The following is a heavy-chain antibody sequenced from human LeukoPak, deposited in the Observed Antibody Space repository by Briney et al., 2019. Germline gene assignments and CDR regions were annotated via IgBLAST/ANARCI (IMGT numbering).Heavy chain of an antibody. CDR1: GGSISSSGYY. CDR2: IYYSGTS. J-gene: IGHJ4*02. D-gene: IGHD3-9*01. Sequence: SETLSLTCTVSGGSISSSGYYWGWIRQRPGKGLEWVGSIYYSGTSYYNPSLKSRVTMSVDESKHEFSLKLTSVTAADTAVYYCASGGLVSRYLDHWGQGTLVTVSS. CDR3: ASGGLVSRYLDH. V-gene: IGHV4-39*07.